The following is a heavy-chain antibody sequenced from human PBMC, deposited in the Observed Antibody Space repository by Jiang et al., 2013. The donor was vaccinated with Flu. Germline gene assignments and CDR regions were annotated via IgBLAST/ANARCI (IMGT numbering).Heavy chain of an antibody. V-gene: IGHV4-34*01. J-gene: IGHJ3*02. Sequence: KSRVTISVDTSKNQFSLKLSSVTAADTAVYYCARERTWILSSAFDIWGQGTMVTVSS. D-gene: IGHD5-18*01. CDR3: ARERTWILSSAFDI.